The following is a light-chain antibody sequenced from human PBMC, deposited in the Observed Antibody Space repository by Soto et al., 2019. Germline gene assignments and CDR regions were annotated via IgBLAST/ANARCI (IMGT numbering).Light chain of an antibody. CDR2: GNT. CDR1: SSNIVAIYD. J-gene: IGLJ3*02. Sequence: QSVLTQPPSVSGAPGQRVTISCTGSSSNIVAIYDVHWYQQLPGTAPKLLIYGNTNRPSGVPDRFSGSNSGTSASLAITGLQAEDEADYYCQSYDSSLSGWVFGGGTKLTVL. CDR3: QSYDSSLSGWV. V-gene: IGLV1-40*01.